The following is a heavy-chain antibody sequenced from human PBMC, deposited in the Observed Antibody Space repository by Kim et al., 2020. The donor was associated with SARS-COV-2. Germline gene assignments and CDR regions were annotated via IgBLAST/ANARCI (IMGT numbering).Heavy chain of an antibody. V-gene: IGHV1-18*01. Sequence: QKLQGRVTMTTDTSTRTAYMELRSLRSDDTAVYYCARVIVQQWLVPGFDYWGQGTLVTVSS. D-gene: IGHD6-19*01. CDR3: ARVIVQQWLVPGFDY. J-gene: IGHJ4*02.